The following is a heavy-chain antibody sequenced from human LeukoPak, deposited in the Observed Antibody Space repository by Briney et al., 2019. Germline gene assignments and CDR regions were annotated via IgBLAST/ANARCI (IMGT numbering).Heavy chain of an antibody. V-gene: IGHV3-66*01. Sequence: GGSLRLSCAASGFTVSSNYMSLVRQAPGKGLEWVSVIYSGGSTYYADSVKGRFTISRDNSKNTLYLQMNSLRAEDTAVYYCARWSSSSGWYLSYFDYWGQGTLVTVSS. CDR1: GFTVSSNY. D-gene: IGHD6-13*01. CDR2: IYSGGST. J-gene: IGHJ4*02. CDR3: ARWSSSSGWYLSYFDY.